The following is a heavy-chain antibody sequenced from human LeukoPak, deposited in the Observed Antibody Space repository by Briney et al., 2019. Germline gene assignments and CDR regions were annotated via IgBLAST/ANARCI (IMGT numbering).Heavy chain of an antibody. V-gene: IGHV4-59*08. CDR1: GGSISSYY. Sequence: SETLSLTCTVSGGSISSYYWSRIRQPPGKGLEWIGYIYYSGSTNYNPSLKSRVTISVDTSKNQFSLKLSSVTAADTAVYYCATSNDVKVAPFDHWGQGTLVTVSS. J-gene: IGHJ4*02. CDR3: ATSNDVKVAPFDH. D-gene: IGHD1-1*01. CDR2: IYYSGST.